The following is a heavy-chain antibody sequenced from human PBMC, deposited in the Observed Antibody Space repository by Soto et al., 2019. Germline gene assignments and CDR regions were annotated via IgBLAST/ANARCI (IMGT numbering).Heavy chain of an antibody. Sequence: ASVKVSCKASGGTFSSYAISWVRQAPGQGLEWMGGIIPIFGTANYAQKFQGGVTITADESTSTAYMELSSLRSEDTAVYYCASWYYYDSSGYNYYYGMDVWGQGTTVTVSS. CDR3: ASWYYYDSSGYNYYYGMDV. J-gene: IGHJ6*02. D-gene: IGHD3-22*01. V-gene: IGHV1-69*13. CDR2: IIPIFGTA. CDR1: GGTFSSYA.